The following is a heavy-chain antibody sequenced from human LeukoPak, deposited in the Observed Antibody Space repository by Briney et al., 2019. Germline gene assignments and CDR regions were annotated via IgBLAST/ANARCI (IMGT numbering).Heavy chain of an antibody. CDR1: GFTFSSYS. Sequence: GGSLRLSCAAPGFTFSSYSMNWVRQAPGKGLQWVSSISSSSSYIYYADSVKGRFTISRDNANNSLYLQMNSLRAEDTAEYYCARVAYYDILTGYYGMDVWGQGTTVTVSS. J-gene: IGHJ6*02. CDR3: ARVAYYDILTGYYGMDV. V-gene: IGHV3-21*01. CDR2: ISSSSSYI. D-gene: IGHD3-9*01.